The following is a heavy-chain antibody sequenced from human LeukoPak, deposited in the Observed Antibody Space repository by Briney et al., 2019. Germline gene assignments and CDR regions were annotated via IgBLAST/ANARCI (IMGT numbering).Heavy chain of an antibody. V-gene: IGHV3-7*01. CDR3: ATYDFWSGFGLGN. CDR2: IKEDGSEK. D-gene: IGHD3-3*01. J-gene: IGHJ4*02. Sequence: PGGSLRLSCAASGFSFSNYWMTWARQAPGKGLEWVANIKEDGSEKSYVDSVKGRFTISRDNAKNSLYLQMSSLRAEDAAVYYCATYDFWSGFGLGNWGQGTLVTVSS. CDR1: GFSFSNYW.